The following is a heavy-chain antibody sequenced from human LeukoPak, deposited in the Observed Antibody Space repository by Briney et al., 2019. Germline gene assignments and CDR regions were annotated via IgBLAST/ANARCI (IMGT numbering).Heavy chain of an antibody. J-gene: IGHJ3*02. Sequence: GGSLRLSCAASGFTFSSYWMSWVRQAPGKGLEWVANIKQDGSEKYYVDSVKGRFTISRDNAKNSLYLQMNSLRAEDTAVYYCARDFYDSSGYHFTPRDAFDIWGQGTMVTVSS. CDR2: IKQDGSEK. CDR1: GFTFSSYW. CDR3: ARDFYDSSGYHFTPRDAFDI. V-gene: IGHV3-7*01. D-gene: IGHD3-22*01.